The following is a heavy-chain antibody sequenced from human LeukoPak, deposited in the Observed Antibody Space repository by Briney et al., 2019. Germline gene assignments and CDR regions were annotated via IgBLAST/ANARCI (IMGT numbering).Heavy chain of an antibody. Sequence: GGSLRLSCAASGFTFSNCGMYWVRQAPGQGLEWVAVIWYDGNNKYYADSVQGRFTISRDNSKNTLYLHMNSLRAEDTAVYYCAKDLTSSTTVIDYWGQGTPVIVSS. CDR2: IWYDGNNK. D-gene: IGHD2-2*01. V-gene: IGHV3-33*06. CDR3: AKDLTSSTTVIDY. CDR1: GFTFSNCG. J-gene: IGHJ4*02.